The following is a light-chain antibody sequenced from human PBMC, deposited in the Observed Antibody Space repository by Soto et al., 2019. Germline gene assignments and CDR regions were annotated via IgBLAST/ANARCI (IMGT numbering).Light chain of an antibody. CDR1: QSIRSW. CDR2: EAY. V-gene: IGKV1-5*01. Sequence: IELTQSPSILSSSLGDRGTISCRASQSIRSWLAWYQQKPGKAPKLLLYEAYSLESGVPSRFSRRRSRAEVTLTIAALHPEDFATYYCQQYEKYYPLTFGGGTKVDIK. CDR3: QQYEKYYPLT. J-gene: IGKJ4*01.